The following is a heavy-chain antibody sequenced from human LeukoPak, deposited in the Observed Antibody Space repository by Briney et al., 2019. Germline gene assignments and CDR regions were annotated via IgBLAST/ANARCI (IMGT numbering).Heavy chain of an antibody. V-gene: IGHV3-66*01. CDR2: IYSGGST. Sequence: GGSLRLSCAASGFTVSGRYMSWVRQAPGEGLEWVSLIYSGGSTYYADSVKGRFTISRDNSKNTLYLQMNSLRVEDTAVYYCARDGDLYSYGFYYFDYWGQGTLVTVSS. CDR3: ARDGDLYSYGFYYFDY. CDR1: GFTVSGRY. D-gene: IGHD5-18*01. J-gene: IGHJ4*02.